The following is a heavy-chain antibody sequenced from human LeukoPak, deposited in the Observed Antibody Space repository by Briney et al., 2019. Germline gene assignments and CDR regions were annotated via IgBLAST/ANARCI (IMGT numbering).Heavy chain of an antibody. CDR1: GFSLSAYD. CDR3: AQGGYFAFDM. CDR2: TSRRGPT. Sequence: GGSLRLSCAASGFSLSAYDTQWVRQAPGKGLEWVSGTSRRGPTYYTDSVKGRFTISRDNSKNILYLQMDSLRADDTAVYYCAQGGYFAFDMWGQGKMVTVSS. V-gene: IGHV3-23*01. J-gene: IGHJ3*02. D-gene: IGHD2-15*01.